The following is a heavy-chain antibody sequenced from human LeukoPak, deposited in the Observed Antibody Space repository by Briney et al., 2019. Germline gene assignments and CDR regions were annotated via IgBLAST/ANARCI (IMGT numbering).Heavy chain of an antibody. V-gene: IGHV4-59*01. D-gene: IGHD3-22*01. CDR3: ARAPAYYYDSSGYYRHHFDY. Sequence: SETLSLTCTVSGGSISGYYWSWIRQPTGKGLEWIGYIYYSGSTNYNPSLKSRVTISVDTSKNQFSLKLSSVTAADTAVYYCARAPAYYYDSSGYYRHHFDYWGQGTLVTVSS. J-gene: IGHJ4*02. CDR1: GGSISGYY. CDR2: IYYSGST.